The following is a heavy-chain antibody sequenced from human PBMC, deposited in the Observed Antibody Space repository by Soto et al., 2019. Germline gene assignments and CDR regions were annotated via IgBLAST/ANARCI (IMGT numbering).Heavy chain of an antibody. CDR2: LIPYNGNT. Sequence: ASVKVSCKASGYTFTSYGISWVRQAPGQGLEWMGLLIPYNGNTNYAQKLQGRVTMTTDTSTSTAYMELRSLRSDDTAVYYCARVFPDRYCSSTSCYTGVFDYWGQGTLVTVSS. D-gene: IGHD2-2*02. CDR3: ARVFPDRYCSSTSCYTGVFDY. J-gene: IGHJ4*02. CDR1: GYTFTSYG. V-gene: IGHV1-18*01.